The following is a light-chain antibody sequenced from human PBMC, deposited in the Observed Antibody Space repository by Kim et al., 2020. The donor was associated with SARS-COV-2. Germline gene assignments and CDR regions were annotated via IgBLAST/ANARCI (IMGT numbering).Light chain of an antibody. V-gene: IGLV2-23*02. CDR1: SSDVGSFDL. CDR3: CSYAGSRNV. J-gene: IGLJ1*01. CDR2: EVN. Sequence: QSALTQPASVSGSPGQSITISCTGASSDVGSFDLVSWYQQYPDKVPKLMIFEVNKRPSGVSNRFSGSKSGNTASLTISGLQAEDEADYYCCSYAGSRNVFGTGTKVTVL.